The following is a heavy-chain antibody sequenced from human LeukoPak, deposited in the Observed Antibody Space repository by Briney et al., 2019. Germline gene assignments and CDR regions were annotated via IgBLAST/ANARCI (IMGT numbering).Heavy chain of an antibody. V-gene: IGHV3-15*01. CDR1: GFTFSNAW. J-gene: IGHJ4*02. CDR2: IKSKTDGGTT. Sequence: GGSLRLSCAASGFTFSNAWMSWVRQAPGKGLEWVGRIKSKTDGGTTDYAAPVKGRFTISRDNSKNTLYLQMNSLRAEDTAVYYCATFPRVLPEWKWGQGILVTVSS. D-gene: IGHD3-10*01. CDR3: ATFPRVLPEWK.